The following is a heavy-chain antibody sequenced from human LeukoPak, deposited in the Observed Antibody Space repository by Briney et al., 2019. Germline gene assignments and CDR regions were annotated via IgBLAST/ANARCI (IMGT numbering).Heavy chain of an antibody. CDR1: GVSFTNYY. D-gene: IGHD2-21*01. CDR2: IYTSGST. V-gene: IGHV4-4*07. Sequence: SETLTLSCSVSGVSFTNYYWTWIRQPAGKGLEWIGRIYTSGSTMYNPSLKSRATISVDNSKNQFSLKLTSVTAADTAVYYCARVDYHENVIAHRAHGTLVTVSS. J-gene: IGHJ4*01. CDR3: ARVDYHENVIAH.